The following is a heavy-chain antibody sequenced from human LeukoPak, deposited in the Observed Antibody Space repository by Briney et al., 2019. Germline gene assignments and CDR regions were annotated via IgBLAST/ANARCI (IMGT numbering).Heavy chain of an antibody. Sequence: PSQTLSLTCTVSGGSISSGGYYWSWIRQHPGKGLEWIGYIYYSGSTYYNPSLKSRVTISVDTSKNQFSLKLSSVTAADTAVYYCARDAATADLVYGMDVWDQGTTVTVSS. V-gene: IGHV4-31*03. CDR2: IYYSGST. D-gene: IGHD2-8*02. CDR3: ARDAATADLVYGMDV. CDR1: GGSISSGGYY. J-gene: IGHJ6*02.